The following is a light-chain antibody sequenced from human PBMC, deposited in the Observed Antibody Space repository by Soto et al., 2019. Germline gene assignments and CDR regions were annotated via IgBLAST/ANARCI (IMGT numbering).Light chain of an antibody. J-gene: IGKJ2*01. Sequence: EIVMTQSPATLSVSPGERATLSCRASQSISSNLAWYQQKPGQATRLLISGASTRATGIPARFSGSGSGTEFTLTISSLQSEDFAVYYCQQYNYWPPMYTFGQGTKLEIK. CDR2: GAS. V-gene: IGKV3-15*01. CDR3: QQYNYWPPMYT. CDR1: QSISSN.